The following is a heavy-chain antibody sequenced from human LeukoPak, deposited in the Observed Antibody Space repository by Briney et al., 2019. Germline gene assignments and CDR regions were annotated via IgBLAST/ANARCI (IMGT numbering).Heavy chain of an antibody. Sequence: SETLSLTCTDSGGSISSGSYFWNWIRQPAGKGLEWIGRIYTSGSTNYNPSLKSRVTMSVDTSKNQFSLKLSSVTAADTAVYYCAKYCSGGSCYSDYWGQGTLVTVSS. CDR2: IYTSGST. D-gene: IGHD2-15*01. CDR1: GGSISSGSYF. CDR3: AKYCSGGSCYSDY. J-gene: IGHJ4*02. V-gene: IGHV4-61*02.